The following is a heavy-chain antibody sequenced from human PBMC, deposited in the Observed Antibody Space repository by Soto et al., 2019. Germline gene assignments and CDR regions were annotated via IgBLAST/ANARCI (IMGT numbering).Heavy chain of an antibody. V-gene: IGHV1-2*02. D-gene: IGHD3-22*01. CDR3: ARERYYDRSGYYYYYGLDV. Sequence: ASVKVSCKASGYTVTGYYMHWVRQAHGQGLEWMGWINPNSGGTNYAQKFQGRVTMTRDTSISTAYMEPSRLRSDDTAVYYCARERYYDRSGYYYYYGLDVWGQATTVTVSS. CDR2: INPNSGGT. J-gene: IGHJ6*02. CDR1: GYTVTGYY.